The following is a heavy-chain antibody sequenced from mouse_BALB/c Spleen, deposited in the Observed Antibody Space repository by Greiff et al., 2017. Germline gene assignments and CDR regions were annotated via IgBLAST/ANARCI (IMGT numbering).Heavy chain of an antibody. V-gene: IGHV3-2*02. CDR1: GSSITSDYA. CDR2: ISYSGST. D-gene: IGHD2-4*01. Sequence: EVKLMESGPGLVKPSQSLSLTCTVTGSSITSDYAWNWIRQFPGNKLEWMGYISYSGSTSYNPSLKSRISITRDTSKNQFFLQLNSVTTEDTATYYCAKDTMITGFAYWGQGTLVTVSA. J-gene: IGHJ3*01. CDR3: AKDTMITGFAY.